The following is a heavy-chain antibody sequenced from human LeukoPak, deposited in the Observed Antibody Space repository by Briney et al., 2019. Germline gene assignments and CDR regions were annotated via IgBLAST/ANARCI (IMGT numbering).Heavy chain of an antibody. CDR2: VYSDETT. CDR1: GFTVNSNY. J-gene: IGHJ4*02. CDR3: ARGGGYYAIDY. V-gene: IGHV3-53*01. D-gene: IGHD1-26*01. Sequence: GRSLRLSCAASGFTVNSNYMNWVRQAPGKGLEWVSVVYSDETTYYADSVKGRFTISRDNSKNTLYLQMNNLRAEDTAVYYCARGGGYYAIDYWGQGTLVTVSS.